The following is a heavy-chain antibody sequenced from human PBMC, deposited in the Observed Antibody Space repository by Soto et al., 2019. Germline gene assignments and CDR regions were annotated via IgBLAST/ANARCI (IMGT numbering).Heavy chain of an antibody. CDR2: VTGRGATT. CDR1: GFDFRAYA. Sequence: GGSLRLSCAASGFDFRAYAMSWVRQAPGKGLEWVSAVTGRGATTDYADSVKGRFTISRDNSKNMLFLQMNSLRTEDTAVYYCAKDLGAAGAFDFWGQGTLVTVSS. D-gene: IGHD6-13*01. V-gene: IGHV3-23*01. CDR3: AKDLGAAGAFDF. J-gene: IGHJ4*02.